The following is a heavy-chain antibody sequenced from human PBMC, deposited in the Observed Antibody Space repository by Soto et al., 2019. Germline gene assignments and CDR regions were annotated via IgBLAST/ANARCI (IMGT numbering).Heavy chain of an antibody. CDR3: AREGGYCSGGSCYSDYYYYYGMDV. Sequence: EVQLVESGGGLVKPGGSLRLSCAASGFTFSSYSMNWVRQAPGKGLEWVSSISSSSSYIYYADSVKGRFTISRDNAKNPLYLQMHSLRAEDTAVYYCAREGGYCSGGSCYSDYYYYYGMDVWGQGTTVTVSS. J-gene: IGHJ6*02. CDR1: GFTFSSYS. V-gene: IGHV3-21*01. D-gene: IGHD2-15*01. CDR2: ISSSSSYI.